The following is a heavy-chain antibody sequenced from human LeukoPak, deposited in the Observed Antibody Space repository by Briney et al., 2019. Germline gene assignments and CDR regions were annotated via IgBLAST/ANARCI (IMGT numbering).Heavy chain of an antibody. CDR2: INHSGST. D-gene: IGHD6-13*01. CDR3: ARGISRPYNSSWYLNHYYYYMDV. Sequence: PTPGKGLEWIGEINHSGSTNYNPSLKSRVAISVDTSKIQFSLKLSSVTAADTAVYYCARGISRPYNSSWYLNHYYYYMDVWGKGTTVTISS. J-gene: IGHJ6*03. V-gene: IGHV4-34*01.